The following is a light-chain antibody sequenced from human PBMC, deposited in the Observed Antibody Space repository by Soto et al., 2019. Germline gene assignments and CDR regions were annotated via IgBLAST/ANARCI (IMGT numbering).Light chain of an antibody. V-gene: IGLV2-14*03. CDR1: SSDVGAYNY. CDR3: SSYTTSSTYV. Sequence: QSVLTQPASVSGSPGQSITISCTGTSSDVGAYNYASWYQQHPGKAPKLMIYDVTNRPSGVSNRFSGSKSGYTASLTISGLQAEDEADYYCSSYTTSSTYVFGTGTKLTVL. CDR2: DVT. J-gene: IGLJ1*01.